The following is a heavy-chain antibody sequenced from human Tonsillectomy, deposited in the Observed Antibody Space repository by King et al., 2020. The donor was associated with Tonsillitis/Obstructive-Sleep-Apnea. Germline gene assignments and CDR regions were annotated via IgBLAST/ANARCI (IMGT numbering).Heavy chain of an antibody. V-gene: IGHV4-61*01. CDR3: ASPRTSHRSYFMYV. D-gene: IGHD2-2*01. CDR1: GGSVSSGRYY. J-gene: IGHJ6*03. CDR2: IYYSGST. Sequence: QLQESGPGLVKPSETLSLTCTVSGGSVSSGRYYWSWIRQPPGKGLEWIGYIYYSGSTNYNPSLKSRVTISIDTSKNQFSLKLSSVTTADTAVYYGASPRTSHRSYFMYVWGKGTTVTVSS.